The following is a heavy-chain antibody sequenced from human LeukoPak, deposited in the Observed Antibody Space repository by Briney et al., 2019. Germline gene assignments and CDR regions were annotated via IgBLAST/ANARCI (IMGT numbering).Heavy chain of an antibody. V-gene: IGHV4-4*07. CDR1: GGSISSYC. Sequence: SETLSLTCTASGGSISSYCWSWIRQPAGKGLEWIGRIYTSGGTTYNPSLKSRVTMSVDKSNNQLSLKLSSVTAADTAMYYCARDRPVGDYYGSGSYSLDYWGQGTLVTVSS. CDR3: ARDRPVGDYYGSGSYSLDY. J-gene: IGHJ4*02. CDR2: IYTSGGT. D-gene: IGHD3-10*01.